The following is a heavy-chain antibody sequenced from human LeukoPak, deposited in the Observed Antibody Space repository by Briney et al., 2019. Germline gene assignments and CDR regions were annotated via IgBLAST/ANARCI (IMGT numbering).Heavy chain of an antibody. V-gene: IGHV1-2*02. Sequence: GASVKVSCKASGYTFTGYYMHWVRQAPGQGLEWMGWINPSSGGTNYAQKFQGRVTMTRDTSISTAYMELSRLRSDDTAVYYCARDLVPAAVFYWGQGTLVTVSS. CDR1: GYTFTGYY. CDR3: ARDLVPAAVFY. D-gene: IGHD6-13*01. J-gene: IGHJ4*02. CDR2: INPSSGGT.